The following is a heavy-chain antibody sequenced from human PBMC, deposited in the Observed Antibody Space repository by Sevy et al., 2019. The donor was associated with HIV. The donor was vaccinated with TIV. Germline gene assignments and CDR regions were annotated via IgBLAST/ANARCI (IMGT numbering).Heavy chain of an antibody. D-gene: IGHD3-22*01. CDR1: GGSISSGSYY. Sequence: TLSLTCTVSGGSISSGSYYWSWIRQPAGKGLEWIGRIYTSGSTNYNPSLKSRVTISVDTSKNQFSLKLSSVTAADTAVYYCARETYYYDNSGHSSFDYWGQGTLVTVSS. J-gene: IGHJ4*02. CDR2: IYTSGST. CDR3: ARETYYYDNSGHSSFDY. V-gene: IGHV4-61*02.